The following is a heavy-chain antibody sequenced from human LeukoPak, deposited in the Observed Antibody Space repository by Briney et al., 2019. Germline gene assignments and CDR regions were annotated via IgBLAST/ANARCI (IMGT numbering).Heavy chain of an antibody. CDR1: GFTFSDYY. D-gene: IGHD5-12*01. J-gene: IGHJ4*02. CDR2: ISPGGPT. CDR3: AKDGAWLRFDD. V-gene: IGHV3-53*01. Sequence: GGSLRLSCAASGFTFSDYYMSWVRQAPGKGLEWVSGISPGGPTYYADSVKGRFSISRDDSKNTFYLQMINLRAEDTAVYYCAKDGAWLRFDDWGQGILVTVSS.